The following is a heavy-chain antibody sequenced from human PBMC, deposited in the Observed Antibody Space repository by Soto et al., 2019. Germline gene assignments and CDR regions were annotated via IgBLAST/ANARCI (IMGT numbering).Heavy chain of an antibody. V-gene: IGHV3-30-3*01. D-gene: IGHD2-2*01. J-gene: IGHJ4*02. Sequence: ESGGGVVQPGRSLRLSCAASGFNFSSYAMHWVRQAPGKGLEWVAVISYEGSNKYYADSVKGRFTISRDNSKNTLYLQMNSLRAEDTAVYYCARDVVKPAAGFLDYWGQGTLVTVSS. CDR3: ARDVVKPAAGFLDY. CDR2: ISYEGSNK. CDR1: GFNFSSYA.